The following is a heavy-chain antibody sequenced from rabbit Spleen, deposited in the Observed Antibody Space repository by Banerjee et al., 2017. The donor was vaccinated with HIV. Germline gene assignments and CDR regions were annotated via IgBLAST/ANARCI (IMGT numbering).Heavy chain of an antibody. CDR3: ARNFAL. Sequence: QEQLVESGGDLVKPGASLTLTCTVSGFSLSSYAMNWVRQAPGKRPEWIGYINAGSTDTDYASWAKGRFTISKTSSTTVTLQMTSLTAADTATYFCARNFALWGQGTLVTVS. D-gene: IGHD3-3*01. V-gene: IGHV1S45*01. J-gene: IGHJ3*01. CDR1: GFSLSSYA. CDR2: INAGSTDT.